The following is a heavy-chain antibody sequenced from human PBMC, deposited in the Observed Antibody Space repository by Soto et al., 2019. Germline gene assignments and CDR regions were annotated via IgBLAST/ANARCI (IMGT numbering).Heavy chain of an antibody. D-gene: IGHD3-3*01. CDR3: ARQLNYDFWSGYYTFDP. CDR1: GGSISSSSYY. CDR2: IYYSGST. J-gene: IGHJ5*02. Sequence: PSETLSLTCTVSGGSISSSSYYWGWIRQPPGKGLEWIGSIYYSGSTYYNPSLKSRVTISVDTPKNQFSLKLSSVTAADTAVYYCARQLNYDFWSGYYTFDPWGQGTLVTVS. V-gene: IGHV4-39*01.